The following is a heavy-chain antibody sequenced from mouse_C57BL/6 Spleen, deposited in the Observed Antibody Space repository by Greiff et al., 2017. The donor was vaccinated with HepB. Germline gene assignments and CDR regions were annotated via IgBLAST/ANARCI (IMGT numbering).Heavy chain of an antibody. CDR2: IDPETGGT. Sequence: QVHVKQSGAELVRPGASVTLSCKASGYTFTDYDMHWVKQTPVHGLEWIGAIDPETGGTAYNQKFKGKAILTADKSSSTAYMELRSLTSEDSAVYYCTETYYSNPFAYWGEGTLVTVSA. CDR3: TETYYSNPFAY. J-gene: IGHJ3*01. V-gene: IGHV1-15*01. D-gene: IGHD2-5*01. CDR1: GYTFTDYD.